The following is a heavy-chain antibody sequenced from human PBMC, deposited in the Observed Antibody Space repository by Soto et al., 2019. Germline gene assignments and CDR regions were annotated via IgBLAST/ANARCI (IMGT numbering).Heavy chain of an antibody. V-gene: IGHV4-39*01. D-gene: IGHD1-26*01. CDR2: ISYSGST. J-gene: IGHJ4*02. Sequence: QLQLQESGPGLVKPSETLALTCTVSGGSISSSSYYWGWIRQPPGKVLEWIGSISYSGSTYYTPSLKSRVTISVDTSKNQFSLKLSSVTDADTAVYYCARFEWELYGVDYWGQGTLVTVSS. CDR3: ARFEWELYGVDY. CDR1: GGSISSSSYY.